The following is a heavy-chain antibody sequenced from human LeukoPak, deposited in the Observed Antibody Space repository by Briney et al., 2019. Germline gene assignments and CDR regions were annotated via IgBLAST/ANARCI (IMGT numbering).Heavy chain of an antibody. CDR3: ARYTYYYDSSGYYYYYYGMDV. V-gene: IGHV1-69*13. Sequence: SVKVSCKASGGTFSSYAISWVRQAPGQGLEWMGGIIPIFGTANYAQKFQGRVTITADESTSTAYMELSSLRSEDTAVYYCARYTYYYDSSGYYYYYYGMDVWGQGTTVTVSS. J-gene: IGHJ6*02. CDR2: IIPIFGTA. D-gene: IGHD3-22*01. CDR1: GGTFSSYA.